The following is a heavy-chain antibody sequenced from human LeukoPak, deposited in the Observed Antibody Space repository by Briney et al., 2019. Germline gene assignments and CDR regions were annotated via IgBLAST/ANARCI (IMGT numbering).Heavy chain of an antibody. Sequence: GGSLRLSCAASGFTFSSYGMHWVRQAPGKGLEGVAVISYDGSNKYYADSVKGRFTISRDNSKNTLYLQMNSLRAEDTAVCYCAKDIYSNYDYYYGMDVWGQGTTVTVSS. CDR1: GFTFSSYG. CDR2: ISYDGSNK. J-gene: IGHJ6*02. D-gene: IGHD4-11*01. V-gene: IGHV3-30*18. CDR3: AKDIYSNYDYYYGMDV.